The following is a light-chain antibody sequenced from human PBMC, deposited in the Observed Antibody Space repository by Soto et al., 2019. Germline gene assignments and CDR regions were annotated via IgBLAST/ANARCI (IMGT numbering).Light chain of an antibody. CDR1: SSDVGGYDY. Sequence: QSALTQPASVSGSPGQSITISCTGTSSDVGGYDYVSWYQQHPGKAPKLMIYDVTNRPSGVSNRFSGSKSGNTASLRISGLQAGDEADYYCSSYTSNSKVVFGGGTKVTVL. J-gene: IGLJ2*01. CDR3: SSYTSNSKVV. CDR2: DVT. V-gene: IGLV2-14*01.